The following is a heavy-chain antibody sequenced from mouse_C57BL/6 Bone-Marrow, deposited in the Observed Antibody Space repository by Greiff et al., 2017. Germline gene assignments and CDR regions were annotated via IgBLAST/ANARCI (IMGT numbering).Heavy chain of an antibody. V-gene: IGHV2-5*01. CDR2: ICRGGST. J-gene: IGHJ1*03. D-gene: IGHD1-1*01. CDR1: GFSLTSYG. CDR3: AQNYCGSSYERYFDV. Sequence: QVHVKQSGPGLVQPSQSLSITCTVSGFSLTSYGVHWVRQSPGKGLEWLGVICRGGSTDYNPASMSRLCITKDNYKSQVFFKMNSLQADDTAIYDWAQNYCGSSYERYFDVWGTGTTVTVSS.